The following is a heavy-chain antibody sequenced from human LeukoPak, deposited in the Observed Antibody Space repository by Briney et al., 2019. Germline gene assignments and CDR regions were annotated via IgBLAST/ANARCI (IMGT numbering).Heavy chain of an antibody. D-gene: IGHD3-22*01. CDR1: GFTVSSNY. V-gene: IGHV3-53*01. CDR3: ASGYYDSSGYLLFAY. CDR2: IYSGGST. Sequence: GGSLRLSCAASGFTVSSNYMSWVRQAPGKGLEWVSVIYSGGSTYYADSVKGRFTISRDNSKNTLYLQMNSLRAEDTAVYYCASGYYDSSGYLLFAYWGQGTLVTVSS. J-gene: IGHJ4*02.